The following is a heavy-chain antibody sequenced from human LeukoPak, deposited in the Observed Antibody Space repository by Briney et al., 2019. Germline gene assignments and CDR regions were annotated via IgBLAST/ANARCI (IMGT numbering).Heavy chain of an antibody. CDR1: GGSISSSSYY. J-gene: IGHJ4*02. CDR2: IYYSGST. Sequence: SETLSLTCSVSGGSISSSSYYWGWIRQPPGKGLEWIGIIYYSGSTYYNPSLKSRVTISVDTSRNQFSLKLSSVTAADTAVYYCARRGSGWYYFDYWGQGTLVTVSS. CDR3: ARRGSGWYYFDY. D-gene: IGHD6-19*01. V-gene: IGHV4-39*01.